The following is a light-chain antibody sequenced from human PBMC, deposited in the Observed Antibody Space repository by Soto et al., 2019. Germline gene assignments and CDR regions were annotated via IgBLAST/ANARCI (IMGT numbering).Light chain of an antibody. Sequence: IHMTQSPSSLSASVGDRVTITCRASQRITTYLNWYQQNPGKAPKLLISTAATLQGGVPSRFSGSGSGTDFTLTITTLQPEDFATYFCQQSYSTPYTFGQGTKLEIK. J-gene: IGKJ2*01. CDR2: TAA. CDR1: QRITTY. CDR3: QQSYSTPYT. V-gene: IGKV1-39*01.